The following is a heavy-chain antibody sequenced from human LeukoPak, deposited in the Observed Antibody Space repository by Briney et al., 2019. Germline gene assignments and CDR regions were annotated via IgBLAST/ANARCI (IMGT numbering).Heavy chain of an antibody. J-gene: IGHJ4*02. Sequence: GGSLRLSCVASGFTFDNYWMDWVRQAPGKGLEWVASIRPDGSQKDYVDSVKGRFTISRDNGKNSLYLQLNSLRAEDTAVYYCARRGWFGELFPANYWGQGTLVTVSS. CDR1: GFTFDNYW. CDR3: ARRGWFGELFPANY. V-gene: IGHV3-7*01. CDR2: IRPDGSQK. D-gene: IGHD3-10*01.